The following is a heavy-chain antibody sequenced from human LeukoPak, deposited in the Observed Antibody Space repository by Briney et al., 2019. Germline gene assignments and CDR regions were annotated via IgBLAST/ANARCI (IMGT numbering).Heavy chain of an antibody. J-gene: IGHJ4*02. CDR1: GFTFSSYF. CDR2: ISGSGDFT. V-gene: IGHV3-23*01. D-gene: IGHD6-25*01. CDR3: ATYRQRVEFDY. Sequence: PGGSLRLSCAASGFTFSSYFMTWVRQAPGKGLEWVSGISGSGDFTSYADSVKGRFTISRDNSKSTLYLQMDSLRAEDTAVYYFATYRQRVEFDYWGQGTLVTVSS.